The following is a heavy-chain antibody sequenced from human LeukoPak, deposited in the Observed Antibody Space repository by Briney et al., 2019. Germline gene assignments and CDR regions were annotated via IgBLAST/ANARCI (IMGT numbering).Heavy chain of an antibody. CDR1: GGSFSGYY. D-gene: IGHD6-19*01. V-gene: IGHV4-34*01. Sequence: SETLSLTCAVYGGSFSGYYWSWIRQPPGKGLEWIGEINHSGSTNYNPSLKSRVTISVDTSKNQFSLKLSSVTAADTAVYYCARGRVARSSGWLYYFDYWGQGTLVTVSS. J-gene: IGHJ4*02. CDR2: INHSGST. CDR3: ARGRVARSSGWLYYFDY.